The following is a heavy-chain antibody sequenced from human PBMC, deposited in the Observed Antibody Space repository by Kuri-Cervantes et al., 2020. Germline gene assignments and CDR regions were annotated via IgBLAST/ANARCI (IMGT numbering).Heavy chain of an antibody. CDR1: GVSIRTYY. J-gene: IGHJ6*03. CDR2: IYYSGIT. CDR3: ARAGGATSWDYYYMGV. Sequence: SETLSLTCTVSGVSIRTYYWSWIRQPPGKGLEWIGYIYYSGITNYVPSLKSRVTISVDTSKNQFSLKVSPVSAADTAVYYCARAGGATSWDYYYMGVWGRGTTVTVSS. D-gene: IGHD1-26*01. V-gene: IGHV4-59*01.